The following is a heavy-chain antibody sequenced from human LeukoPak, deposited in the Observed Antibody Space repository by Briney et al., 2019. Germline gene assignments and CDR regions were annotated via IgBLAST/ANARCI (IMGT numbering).Heavy chain of an antibody. CDR1: GSTFSSYA. V-gene: IGHV3-23*01. D-gene: IGHD1-26*01. J-gene: IGHJ4*02. CDR2: ISGSGGST. CDR3: AKARSYPYYFDY. Sequence: GGSLRLSCAASGSTFSSYAMSWVRQAPGKGLEWVSAISGSGGSTYYADSVKGRFTISRDNSKNTLYLQMNSLRAEDAAVYYCAKARSYPYYFDYWGQGTLVTVSS.